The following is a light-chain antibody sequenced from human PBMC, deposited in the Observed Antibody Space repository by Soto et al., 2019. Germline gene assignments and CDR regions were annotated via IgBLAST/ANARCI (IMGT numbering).Light chain of an antibody. CDR3: QQRSNWPLT. V-gene: IGKV3-11*01. Sequence: EIVLTQSPATLYLSPGERATISCRASQSVTNFLAWYQQKLGQAPRLLIYDASKRATGIPGRFSGSGSGTDFTLTIANLEPEDFAVYYCQQRSNWPLTFGGGTKVEIK. J-gene: IGKJ4*01. CDR2: DAS. CDR1: QSVTNF.